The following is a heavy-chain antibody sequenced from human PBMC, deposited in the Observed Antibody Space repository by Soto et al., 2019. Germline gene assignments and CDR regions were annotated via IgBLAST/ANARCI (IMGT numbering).Heavy chain of an antibody. J-gene: IGHJ5*02. Sequence: ASVKVSCKASGYTFTSYAMHWVRQAPGQRLEWMGWINAGNGNTKYSQKFQGRVTITRDTSASTAYMELSSLRSEDTAVYYCARVVGSIVPAAAFDPWGQGTLVTSPQ. D-gene: IGHD2-2*01. CDR2: INAGNGNT. V-gene: IGHV1-3*01. CDR1: GYTFTSYA. CDR3: ARVVGSIVPAAAFDP.